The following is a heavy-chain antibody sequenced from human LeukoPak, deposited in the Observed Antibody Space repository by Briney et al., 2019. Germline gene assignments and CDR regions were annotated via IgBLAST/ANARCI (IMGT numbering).Heavy chain of an antibody. CDR1: GFSFISYG. CDR3: AKDWGLAAAGTLDY. J-gene: IGHJ4*02. Sequence: GGSLRLSCGASGFSFISYGMHWVRHAPGRGLEGVAVISYDGSNKYYADSAKGRFTISRDNSKNTLYLQMNSLRAEDTAVYYCAKDWGLAAAGTLDYWGQGTLVTVSS. V-gene: IGHV3-30*18. CDR2: ISYDGSNK. D-gene: IGHD6-13*01.